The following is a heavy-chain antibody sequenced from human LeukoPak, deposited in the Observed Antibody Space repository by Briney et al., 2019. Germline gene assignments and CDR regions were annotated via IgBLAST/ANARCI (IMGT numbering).Heavy chain of an antibody. Sequence: PGGSLRLSCAASGFTFNNYAMNWVRQAPGKGLEWVSVISGSGGSTYYADSVKGRFTISRDNAKNSLYLQMNSLRAEDTAVYYCARSIAARFDYWGRGTLVTVSS. CDR1: GFTFNNYA. D-gene: IGHD6-6*01. CDR2: ISGSGGST. J-gene: IGHJ4*02. CDR3: ARSIAARFDY. V-gene: IGHV3-23*01.